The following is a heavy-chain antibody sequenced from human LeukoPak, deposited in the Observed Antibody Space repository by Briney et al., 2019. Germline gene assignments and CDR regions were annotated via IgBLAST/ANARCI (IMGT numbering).Heavy chain of an antibody. CDR1: GYTFTSYD. D-gene: IGHD3-10*01. CDR3: ARDMVRGVIIPLGY. CDR2: MNPNSGNT. Sequence: ASVKVSCKASGYTFTSYDINWVGQATGHGLEWMGWMNPNSGNTGYAQKFQGRVTMTRNTSISTAYMELSSLRSEDTAVYYCARDMVRGVIIPLGYWGQGTLVTVSS. V-gene: IGHV1-8*01. J-gene: IGHJ4*02.